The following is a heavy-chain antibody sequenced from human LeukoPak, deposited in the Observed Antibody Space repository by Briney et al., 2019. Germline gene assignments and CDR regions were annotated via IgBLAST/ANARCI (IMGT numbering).Heavy chain of an antibody. CDR1: SGSLSSSY. J-gene: IGHJ4*02. Sequence: PSETLSLTCTLSSGSLSSSYWSWIRQPAGKGLEWIGRVYTSGSTNYNPSLKSRAAMSVDTSKNQFSLDLTSVTAADAAVYYCARDCSGGTCYLGVLDYWGQGIRVTVSS. D-gene: IGHD2-15*01. CDR3: ARDCSGGTCYLGVLDY. CDR2: VYTSGST. V-gene: IGHV4-4*07.